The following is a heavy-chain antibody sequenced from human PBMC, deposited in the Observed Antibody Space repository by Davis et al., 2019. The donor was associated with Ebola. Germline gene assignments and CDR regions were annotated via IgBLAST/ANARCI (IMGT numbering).Heavy chain of an antibody. CDR2: MNPNSGGT. CDR3: ARDRGIVGAPPADYFDY. J-gene: IGHJ4*02. CDR1: GYTFTDYY. D-gene: IGHD1-26*01. Sequence: ASVKVSCKASGYTFTDYYIQWVRQAPGQGLEWMSWMNPNSGGTNSAQKFQGRVTMTRDTSISTAYMELSRLRSDDTAVYYCARDRGIVGAPPADYFDYWGQGTLVTVSS. V-gene: IGHV1-2*02.